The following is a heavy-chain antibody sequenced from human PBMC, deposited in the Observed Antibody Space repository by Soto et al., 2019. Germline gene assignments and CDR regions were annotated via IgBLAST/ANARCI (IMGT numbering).Heavy chain of an antibody. CDR2: ISAYNGNT. CDR1: GYTFTSYG. Sequence: GASVKVSCKASGYTFTSYGISWVRQAPGQGLEWMGWISAYNGNTNYAQKLQGRVTMTTDTPTSTAYMELRSLRSDDTAVYYCARGVGYYDFWSGYYTGNWFDPWGQGTLVTVSS. V-gene: IGHV1-18*01. CDR3: ARGVGYYDFWSGYYTGNWFDP. J-gene: IGHJ5*02. D-gene: IGHD3-3*01.